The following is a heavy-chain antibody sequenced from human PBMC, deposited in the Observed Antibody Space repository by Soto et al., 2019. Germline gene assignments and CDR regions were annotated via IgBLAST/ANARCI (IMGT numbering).Heavy chain of an antibody. CDR2: INHSGST. Sequence: QVQLQQWGAGLLKPSETLSLTCAVYGGSFSGYYWSGIRQPPGKGLEWIGGINHSGSTNYNPSLNSRVTISVDTSKNQFSLELSSVTAADTAVYYCARGPWYVKAFDIWGQGTMVTVSS. V-gene: IGHV4-34*01. CDR1: GGSFSGYY. J-gene: IGHJ3*02. CDR3: ARGPWYVKAFDI. D-gene: IGHD3-16*01.